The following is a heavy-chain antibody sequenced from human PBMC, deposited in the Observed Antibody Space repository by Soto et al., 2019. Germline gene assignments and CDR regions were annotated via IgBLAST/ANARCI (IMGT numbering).Heavy chain of an antibody. J-gene: IGHJ6*02. CDR3: AKGDSGSPSYGMDV. CDR1: GFSFDDYA. D-gene: IGHD6-6*01. V-gene: IGHV3-9*01. Sequence: PWGSLRLSCAASGFSFDDYAMHWVRQVPGKGLEWVSGISWNSGKNGYADSVKGRFTVSRDNTKNSVYLQMNSLRGEDTALYYCAKGDSGSPSYGMDVWGQGTTVTVSS. CDR2: ISWNSGKN.